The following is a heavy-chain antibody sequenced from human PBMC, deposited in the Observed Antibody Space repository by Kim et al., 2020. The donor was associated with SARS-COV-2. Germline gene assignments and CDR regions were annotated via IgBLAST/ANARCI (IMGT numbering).Heavy chain of an antibody. V-gene: IGHV1-69*13. CDR3: TRGKFQVSQYPGSSMDV. J-gene: IGHJ6*02. CDR2: IIPTIGTP. CDR1: AGTLSSYA. Sequence: SVKVSCKAAAGTLSSYAVSWVRQAPGQGLEWIGGIIPTIGTPYYAQKFQDRVTITADESTTTVYMELSSLRSDDTAEYYCTRGKFQVSQYPGSSMDVWGQGTLVTVSS.